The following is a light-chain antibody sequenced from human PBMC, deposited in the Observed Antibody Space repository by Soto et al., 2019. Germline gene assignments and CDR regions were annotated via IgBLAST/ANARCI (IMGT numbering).Light chain of an antibody. V-gene: IGLV2-14*01. CDR1: SSDVGYSNH. Sequence: QSALTQPASVSGSPGQSITISCTGTSSDVGYSNHVSWYQQHSGKVPKVIIYEVSNRPSGVSGRFSGSKSGNTASLTISGLQPEDEADYYCNSYTKTGTFGVFGGGTKLTVL. CDR2: EVS. J-gene: IGLJ3*02. CDR3: NSYTKTGTFGV.